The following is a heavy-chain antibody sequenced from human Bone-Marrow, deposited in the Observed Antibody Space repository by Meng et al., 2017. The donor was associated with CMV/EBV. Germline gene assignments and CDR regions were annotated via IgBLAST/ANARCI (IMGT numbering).Heavy chain of an antibody. CDR2: INPNSGGT. D-gene: IGHD4-11*01. V-gene: IGHV1-2*02. J-gene: IGHJ4*02. CDR1: GYTFTGYY. Sequence: ASVKVSCKASGYTFTGYYMHWVRQAPGQGLEWMGWINPNSGGTNYAQKFQGRVTMTRDTSISSAYMELSRLRSEDTAVYYCAREWDYSNGPLDYWGQGTLVTGSS. CDR3: AREWDYSNGPLDY.